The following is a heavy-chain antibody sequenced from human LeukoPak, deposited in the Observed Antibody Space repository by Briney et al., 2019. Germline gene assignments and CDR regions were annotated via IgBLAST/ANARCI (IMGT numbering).Heavy chain of an antibody. Sequence: GESLKISCKGSGYDFTTYWIGWVRQMPGKGLEWMGIIYPADSDTRYSPSFQGQVTISADKSISTAYLQWSSLKASDAAMYYCARLGGYCISSSCYFDYWGQEPWSPSPQ. D-gene: IGHD2-2*01. CDR3: ARLGGYCISSSCYFDY. J-gene: IGHJ4*01. V-gene: IGHV5-51*01. CDR2: IYPADSDT. CDR1: GYDFTTYW.